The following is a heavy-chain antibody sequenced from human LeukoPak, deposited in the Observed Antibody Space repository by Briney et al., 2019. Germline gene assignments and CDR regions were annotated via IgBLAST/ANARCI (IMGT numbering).Heavy chain of an antibody. Sequence: EASVKVSCKASGGTFSSYAISWVRQAPGQGLEWMGRIIPILGIANYAQKFQGRVTITADKSTSTAYMELSSLRSEDTAVYYCARVPHRARNYYYGMDVWGQGTTVTVSS. CDR3: ARVPHRARNYYYGMDV. V-gene: IGHV1-69*04. D-gene: IGHD1-26*01. CDR2: IIPILGIA. CDR1: GGTFSSYA. J-gene: IGHJ6*02.